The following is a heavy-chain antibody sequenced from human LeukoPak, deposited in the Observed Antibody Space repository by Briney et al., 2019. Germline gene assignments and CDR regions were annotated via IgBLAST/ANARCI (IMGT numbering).Heavy chain of an antibody. D-gene: IGHD6-19*01. CDR1: GGSISSSSYY. CDR3: VRQGGAD. J-gene: IGHJ4*02. V-gene: IGHV4-39*01. CDR2: IYYSGST. Sequence: SETLSLTCTVSGGSISSSSYYWGWIRQPPGKGLEWIGSIYYSGSTYYNPSLKSRVTISVDTSKNQFSLKLSSVTAADTAVYYCVRQGGADWGQGTLVTVSS.